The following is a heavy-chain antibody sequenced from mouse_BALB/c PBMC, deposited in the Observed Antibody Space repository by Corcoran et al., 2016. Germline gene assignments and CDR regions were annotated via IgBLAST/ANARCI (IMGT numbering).Heavy chain of an antibody. CDR2: ILPGSGST. J-gene: IGHJ3*01. CDR3: ARYSPFDY. V-gene: IGHV1-9*01. Sequence: QVQLQQSGAELMKPGASVKISCKATGYTFSSYWIEWVKQRPGHGLEWIGEILPGSGSTNYNEKFKGKATFTADTSSNQAYMQLSSLTSEDSAVYYGARYSPFDYWGQGTLVTVSA. CDR1: GYTFSSYW.